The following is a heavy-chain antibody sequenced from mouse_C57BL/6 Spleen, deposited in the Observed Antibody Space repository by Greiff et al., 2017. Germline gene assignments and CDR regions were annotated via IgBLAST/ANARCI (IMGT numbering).Heavy chain of an antibody. Sequence: DVMLVESGGGLVKPGGSLKLSCAASGFTFTSYAMSWVRQTPEKRLEWVATINDGGSYTYYQDNVKGRFTISRDNAKNNLYLQMSHLNSEDTAMYECERHDEEFAYWGQGTLVTVSA. CDR2: INDGGSYT. V-gene: IGHV5-4*03. CDR1: GFTFTSYA. CDR3: ERHDEEFAY. J-gene: IGHJ3*01.